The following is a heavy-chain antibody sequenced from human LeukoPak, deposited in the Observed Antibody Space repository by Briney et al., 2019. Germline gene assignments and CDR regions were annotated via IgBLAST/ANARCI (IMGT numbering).Heavy chain of an antibody. CDR1: GGSISSNAYY. CDR3: ARGVEYSSSSGLGY. J-gene: IGHJ4*02. CDR2: IYYSGST. V-gene: IGHV4-61*08. Sequence: PSQTLSLTCSVSGGSISSNAYYWSWIRQPPGKGLEWIGYIYYSGSTNYNPSLKSRVTISVDTSKNQFSLKLSSVTAADTAVYYCARGVEYSSSSGLGYWGQGTLVTVSS. D-gene: IGHD6-6*01.